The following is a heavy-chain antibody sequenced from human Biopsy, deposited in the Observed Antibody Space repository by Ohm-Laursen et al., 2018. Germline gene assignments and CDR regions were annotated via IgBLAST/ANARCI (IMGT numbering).Heavy chain of an antibody. Sequence: ETLSLTCTLSGASVRSHFLTWIRQPPGKGLQWIGSISNSGTTKSSPSLKSRVNISLHTSTNQLSLKLSSVTAADTAVYYCARLSTLFGVADFTDDWGQGTLVTVSS. CDR2: ISNSGTT. J-gene: IGHJ4*02. CDR1: GASVRSHF. D-gene: IGHD3-3*01. CDR3: ARLSTLFGVADFTDD. V-gene: IGHV4-59*08.